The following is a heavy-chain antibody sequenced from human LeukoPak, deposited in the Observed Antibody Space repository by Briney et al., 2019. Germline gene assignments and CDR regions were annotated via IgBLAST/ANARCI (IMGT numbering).Heavy chain of an antibody. D-gene: IGHD3-10*01. J-gene: IGHJ4*02. CDR3: AKGYYGSGSYGWFDY. Sequence: GGSLRLSCAASGFTFSSSAMSWVRQAPGKGLEWVSAISGSDGSTNYADSVKGRFTISRDNSKNTLFLHMNSLRAEDTAVYSCAKGYYGSGSYGWFDYWGQGTLVTVSS. CDR1: GFTFSSSA. V-gene: IGHV3-23*01. CDR2: ISGSDGST.